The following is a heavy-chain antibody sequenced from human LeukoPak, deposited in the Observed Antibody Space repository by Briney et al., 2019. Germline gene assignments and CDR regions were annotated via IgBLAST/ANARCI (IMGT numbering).Heavy chain of an antibody. V-gene: IGHV3-15*01. CDR3: TTDPRGSYCVGADY. Sequence: GGSLRLSCAASGFTFSNAWMSWVRQAPGKGLEWVGRIKSKTDGGTTDYAAPVKGRFTISRDDSKNTLYLQMNSLKTEDTAVYYCTTDPRGSYCVGADYWGQGTLVTVSS. CDR2: IKSKTDGGTT. D-gene: IGHD1-26*01. J-gene: IGHJ4*02. CDR1: GFTFSNAW.